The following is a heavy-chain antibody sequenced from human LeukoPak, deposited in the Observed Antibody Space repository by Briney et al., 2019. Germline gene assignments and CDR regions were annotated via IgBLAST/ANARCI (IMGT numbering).Heavy chain of an antibody. CDR2: TYTSGST. J-gene: IGHJ4*02. V-gene: IGHV4-4*09. CDR3: ASHSSSSSLFDY. Sequence: SETLSFTCTVSGASISSYYWSWLRQPPGKGLEGFGYTYTSGSTNYNPSLNSRVTISVDTSKKQFSLKLSSVTAADTAVYYCASHSSSSSLFDYWGQGTLVTVSS. CDR1: GASISSYY. D-gene: IGHD6-6*01.